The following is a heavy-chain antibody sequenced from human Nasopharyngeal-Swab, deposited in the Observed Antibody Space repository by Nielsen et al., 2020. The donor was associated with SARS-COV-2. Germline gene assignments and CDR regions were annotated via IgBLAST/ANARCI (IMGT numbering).Heavy chain of an antibody. V-gene: IGHV3-48*04. CDR3: VRGPYYGMDV. CDR2: INGVSDLI. CDR1: GFTFNTYA. J-gene: IGHJ6*02. Sequence: GESLKISCATSGFTFNTYAMNWVRQAPGRGLEWVSHINGVSDLIYYADSVQGRFTISRDNAKNSLYLQMNSVRVEDMALYYCVRGPYYGMDVWGQGTTVTVSS.